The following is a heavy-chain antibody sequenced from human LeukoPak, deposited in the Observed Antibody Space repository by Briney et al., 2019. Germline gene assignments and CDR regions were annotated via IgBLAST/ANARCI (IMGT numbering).Heavy chain of an antibody. CDR3: ARVGQGTIDY. J-gene: IGHJ4*02. D-gene: IGHD2-8*01. V-gene: IGHV1-69*06. CDR1: GGTFSSYA. Sequence: SVKVSCKASGGTFSSYAISWVRQAPGQGLEWMGGIIPIFGTANYAQKFQGRVTITAGKSTSTAYMELSSLRSEDTAVYYCARVGQGTIDYWGQGTLVTVSS. CDR2: IIPIFGTA.